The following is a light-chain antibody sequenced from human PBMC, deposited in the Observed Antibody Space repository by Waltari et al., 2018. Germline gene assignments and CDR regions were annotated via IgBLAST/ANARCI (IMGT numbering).Light chain of an antibody. CDR3: AAWDGSLSGVV. CDR2: RNN. Sequence: QPPSASGTPGQRVTISCSGSSSNIGSNYVYWYQQLPGTAPKLLIYRNNQRPSGVPDRFSGSKSGTSASLAISGLRSEDEADYYCAAWDGSLSGVVFGGGTKLTVL. CDR1: SSNIGSNY. J-gene: IGLJ2*01. V-gene: IGLV1-47*01.